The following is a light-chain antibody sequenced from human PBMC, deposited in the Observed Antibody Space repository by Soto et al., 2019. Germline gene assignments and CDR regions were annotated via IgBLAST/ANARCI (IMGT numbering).Light chain of an antibody. J-gene: IGKJ1*01. CDR1: QSLLHSNGYNY. CDR3: MQALQTPGWT. Sequence: DIVMTQSPLSLPVTPGEPASISCRSSQSLLHSNGYNYLDWYLQKPGQSPQLLIYLGSNRASGVPGRFSGSGSGTDFTLKISRVEAEDVGVYYCMQALQTPGWTFGQGTKVDIK. V-gene: IGKV2-28*01. CDR2: LGS.